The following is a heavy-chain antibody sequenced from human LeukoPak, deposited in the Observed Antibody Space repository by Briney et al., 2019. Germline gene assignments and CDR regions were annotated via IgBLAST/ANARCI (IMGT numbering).Heavy chain of an antibody. CDR1: GYTFTGNY. J-gene: IGHJ4*02. V-gene: IGHV1-2*02. D-gene: IGHD6-19*01. Sequence: ASVKVSCRASGYTFTGNYMHWVRQAPGQGLEWMGWINPNSGGTNYAQKFQGRVTMTRDTSISAAYMELSRLRSDDTAVYYCARDLAVAGTMVEFDYWGQGTLVTVSS. CDR2: INPNSGGT. CDR3: ARDLAVAGTMVEFDY.